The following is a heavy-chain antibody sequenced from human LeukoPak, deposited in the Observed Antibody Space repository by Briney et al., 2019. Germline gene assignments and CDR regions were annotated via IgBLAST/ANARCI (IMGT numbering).Heavy chain of an antibody. CDR1: GYTFTSYG. V-gene: IGHV1-18*01. Sequence: ASVKVSCKASGYTFTSYGISWVRQAPGQGLEWMGWISAYNGNTNYAQKLQGRVTMTTDTSTSTAYMELRSLSSDDTAVYYCARGLNYDFWSGYYLDYWGQGTLVTVSS. J-gene: IGHJ4*02. CDR2: ISAYNGNT. CDR3: ARGLNYDFWSGYYLDY. D-gene: IGHD3-3*01.